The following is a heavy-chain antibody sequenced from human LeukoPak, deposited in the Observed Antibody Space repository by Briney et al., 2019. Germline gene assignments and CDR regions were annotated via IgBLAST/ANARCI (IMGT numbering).Heavy chain of an antibody. CDR2: IYYSGST. CDR1: GGSISSYY. D-gene: IGHD3-22*01. CDR3: ARGPYYYDR. V-gene: IGHV4-59*08. J-gene: IGHJ4*02. Sequence: SETLSLTCTVSGGSISSYYWSWIRQPPGKGLEWIGYIYYSGSTSYNPSLKSRVTISVDTSKNQFSLKLSSVTAADTAVYYCARGPYYYDRWGQGTLVTVSS.